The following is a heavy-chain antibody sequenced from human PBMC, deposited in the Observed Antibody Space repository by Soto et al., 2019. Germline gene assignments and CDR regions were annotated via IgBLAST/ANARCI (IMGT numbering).Heavy chain of an antibody. V-gene: IGHV3-74*01. CDR2: VDSDGSGT. CDR3: ATVFEH. CDR1: GITFSGYW. J-gene: IGHJ4*02. Sequence: EVQLVESGGGSVQPGGSLRLSCVASGITFSGYWMHWVRQVPGKGLVWVARVDSDGSGTSYADSAKGRFTISRDNAKNTLYLQMTSLRVEDTAVYYCATVFEHWGQGIPVTVSS.